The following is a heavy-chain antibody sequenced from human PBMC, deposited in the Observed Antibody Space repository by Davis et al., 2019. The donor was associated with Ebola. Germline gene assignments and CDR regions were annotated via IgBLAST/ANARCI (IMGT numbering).Heavy chain of an antibody. J-gene: IGHJ5*02. CDR1: GGTFTNYA. D-gene: IGHD2-15*01. Sequence: AASVKVSCKASGGTFTNYAINWVRQAPGQGLEWVGDIIPIFGTTKYAQKFQGRVTMTTDTSTSTAYMELRSLRSDDTAVYYCARDVVVVAATDWFDPWGQGTLVTVSS. V-gene: IGHV1-69*05. CDR2: IIPIFGTT. CDR3: ARDVVVVAATDWFDP.